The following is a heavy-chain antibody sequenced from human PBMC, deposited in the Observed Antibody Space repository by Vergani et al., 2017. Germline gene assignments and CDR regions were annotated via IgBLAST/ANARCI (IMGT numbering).Heavy chain of an antibody. D-gene: IGHD3-22*01. V-gene: IGHV3-7*01. CDR3: ARINDYDGSDYSLTRWPNWFDP. CDR2: IKQDGSEK. Sequence: EVQLVESGGGLVQPGGFLRLSCAASGFTFSSYWMSWVRQAPGKGLEWVANIKQDGSEKYYVDSVKGRFTISRDNAKNSLYLQMNSLRAEDTAVYYCARINDYDGSDYSLTRWPNWFDPWGQGTLVTVSS. CDR1: GFTFSSYW. J-gene: IGHJ5*02.